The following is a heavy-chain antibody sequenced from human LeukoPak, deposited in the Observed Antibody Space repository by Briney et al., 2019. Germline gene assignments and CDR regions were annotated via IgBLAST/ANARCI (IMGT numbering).Heavy chain of an antibody. Sequence: SVKVSCTPSGFTFTTYVISWVRQAPGQGLEWMGWGGPYNAGTHYAQRLQGSVTMTTDTSTSTASMELRSLRSDDTAAYYWARDLGYNLLTTYSYYGMDVWGQGTTVTVSS. D-gene: IGHD1-1*01. CDR2: GGPYNAGT. V-gene: IGHV1-18*01. CDR3: ARDLGYNLLTTYSYYGMDV. CDR1: GFTFTTYV. J-gene: IGHJ6*02.